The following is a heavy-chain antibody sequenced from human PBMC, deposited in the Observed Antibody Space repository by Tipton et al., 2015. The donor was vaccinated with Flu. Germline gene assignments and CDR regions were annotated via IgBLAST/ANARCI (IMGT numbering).Heavy chain of an antibody. CDR2: INHSGST. Sequence: TLSLTCAVYGGSFSGYFWCWIRQPLGKGLEWIGEINHSGSTNYNPSLKSRVTISVDTSKNQFSLKLSSVTDGGTAVYYCARGKAYYGFWSGYAFDPWGQGTLVTVSS. CDR1: GGSFSGYF. D-gene: IGHD3-3*01. CDR3: ARGKAYYGFWSGYAFDP. J-gene: IGHJ5*02. V-gene: IGHV4-34*01.